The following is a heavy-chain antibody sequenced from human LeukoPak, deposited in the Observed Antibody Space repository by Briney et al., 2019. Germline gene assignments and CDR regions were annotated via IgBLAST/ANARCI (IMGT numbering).Heavy chain of an antibody. J-gene: IGHJ2*01. CDR3: ARVGDHFHWYLDL. CDR2: LYSGSST. CDR1: GFTVSTNY. V-gene: IGHV3-53*01. D-gene: IGHD3-3*02. Sequence: GGSLRLSCAASGFTVSTNYMNWVRQAPGKGLEWVSILYSGSSTYYADSVEGRFTISRDSSKNTLFLQMNDLRAEDTAVYYCARVGDHFHWYLDLWGRDTLVTVSS.